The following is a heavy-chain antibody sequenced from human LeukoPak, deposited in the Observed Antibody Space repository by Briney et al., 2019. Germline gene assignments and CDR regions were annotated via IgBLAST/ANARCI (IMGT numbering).Heavy chain of an antibody. CDR1: GYSFTKYY. J-gene: IGHJ4*02. CDR3: ATYGSGVQASFDY. Sequence: ASVKVPCKASGYSFTKYYMHWMRQAPGQGLEWMGVINPRDGGTSFAQKFQGRVTMTRDTSTSTVYMGLSSLRSEDTAVYYCATYGSGVQASFDYWGQGSLVTVSS. CDR2: INPRDGGT. V-gene: IGHV1-46*01. D-gene: IGHD3-10*01.